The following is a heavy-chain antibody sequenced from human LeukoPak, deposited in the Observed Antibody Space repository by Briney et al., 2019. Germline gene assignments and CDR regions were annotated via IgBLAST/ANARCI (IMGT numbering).Heavy chain of an antibody. Sequence: SETLSLTCTVSGGSISSGGYYWSWIRQHPGKGLEWIGYIYYSGSTYYNPSLKSRVTISVDTSKNQFSLKLSSVTAADTAVYYCARVSLGDNRNWFDPWGQGTLVTVSS. D-gene: IGHD3-16*01. CDR1: GGSISSGGYY. J-gene: IGHJ5*02. CDR3: ARVSLGDNRNWFDP. V-gene: IGHV4-31*03. CDR2: IYYSGST.